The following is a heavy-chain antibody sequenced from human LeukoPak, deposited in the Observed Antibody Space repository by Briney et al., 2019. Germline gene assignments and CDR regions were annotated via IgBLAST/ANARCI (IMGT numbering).Heavy chain of an antibody. CDR2: ISSSSSYI. D-gene: IGHD5-12*01. J-gene: IGHJ4*02. CDR3: ARDKGGYEPIDY. V-gene: IGHV3-21*01. CDR1: GFTFSSYS. Sequence: GGSLRLSCAASGFTFSSYSKNWVRQAPGKGLEWVSSISSSSSYIYYADSVKGRFTISRDNAKNSLYLQMNSLRAEDTAVYYCARDKGGYEPIDYWGQGTLVTVSS.